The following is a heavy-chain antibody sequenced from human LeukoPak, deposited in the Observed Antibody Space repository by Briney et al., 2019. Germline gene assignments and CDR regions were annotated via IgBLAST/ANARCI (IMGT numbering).Heavy chain of an antibody. CDR2: ISGSGGST. CDR3: AGAYQLLYFDY. CDR1: GYTFSSYA. J-gene: IGHJ4*02. D-gene: IGHD2-2*01. Sequence: GGSLRLSCAASGYTFSSYAMNWVRQAPGKGLEWVSAISGSGGSTYYADSVKGRFTISRDNSKNTLYLQMNSLRAEDTAVYYCAGAYQLLYFDYWGQGTLVTVSS. V-gene: IGHV3-23*01.